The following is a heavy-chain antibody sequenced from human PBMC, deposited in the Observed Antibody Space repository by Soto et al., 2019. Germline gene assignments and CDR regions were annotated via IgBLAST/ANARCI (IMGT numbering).Heavy chain of an antibody. CDR1: GGSISSSNW. J-gene: IGHJ3*02. CDR2: IYHSGST. CDR3: ARYVVVGATRVDAFDI. V-gene: IGHV4-4*02. Sequence: SETLSLTCAVSGGSISSSNWCSWVRQSPGKGLEWIGEIYHSGSTNYNPSLKSRVTMSVDKSKNQFSLKLSSVTAADTAVYYCARYVVVGATRVDAFDIWGQGTMVTVSS. D-gene: IGHD1-26*01.